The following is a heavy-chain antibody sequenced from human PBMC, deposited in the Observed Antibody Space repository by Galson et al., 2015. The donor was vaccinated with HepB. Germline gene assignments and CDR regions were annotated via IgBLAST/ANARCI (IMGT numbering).Heavy chain of an antibody. CDR3: ARESQHDSDGYSGLDY. CDR2: IYYTGST. CDR1: GGSIGSFY. V-gene: IGHV4-59*01. Sequence: ETLSLTCTVSGGSIGSFYWHWIRQPPGRGLEWIGYIYYTGSTNVNPSLERRVTMSVDTSKNQFSLKLASVTAGDTAFYFCARESQHDSDGYSGLDYWGQGALVTVSS. J-gene: IGHJ4*02. D-gene: IGHD3-22*01.